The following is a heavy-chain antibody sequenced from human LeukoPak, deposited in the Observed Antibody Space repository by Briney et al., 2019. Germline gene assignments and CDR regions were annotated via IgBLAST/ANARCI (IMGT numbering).Heavy chain of an antibody. CDR3: ARSLGY. CDR2: INSSSSTI. V-gene: IGHV3-11*01. CDR1: YY. Sequence: YYWGWIRQAPGKGLEWISYINSSSSTIYYADSVKGRFTISRDDAKNSLYLQVNSLRVDDTAVYYCARSLGYWGQGTLVTVSS. J-gene: IGHJ4*02.